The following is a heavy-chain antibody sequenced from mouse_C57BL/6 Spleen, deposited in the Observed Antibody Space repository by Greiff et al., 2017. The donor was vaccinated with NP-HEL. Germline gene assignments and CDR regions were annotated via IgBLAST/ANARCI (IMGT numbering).Heavy chain of an antibody. J-gene: IGHJ2*01. CDR3: ARSYYYGSSYVRLDY. CDR2: INPGSGGT. V-gene: IGHV1-54*01. CDR1: GYAFTNYL. D-gene: IGHD1-1*01. Sequence: QVQLKQSGAELVRPGTSVKVSCKASGYAFTNYLIEWVKQRPGQGLEWIGVINPGSGGTNYNEKFKGKATLTADKSSSTAYMQLSSLTSEDSAVYFCARSYYYGSSYVRLDYWGQGTTLTVSS.